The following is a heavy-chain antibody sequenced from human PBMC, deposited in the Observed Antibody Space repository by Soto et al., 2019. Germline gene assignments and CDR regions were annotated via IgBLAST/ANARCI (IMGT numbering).Heavy chain of an antibody. CDR1: GGSISSGDYY. CDR3: GRGSYYCDGSGYSHY. D-gene: IGHD3-22*01. CDR2: IYYSGST. J-gene: IGHJ4*02. Sequence: QVQLQESGPGLVKPSQTLSLTCTVSGGSISSGDYYWSWIRQPPGKGLEWIGYIYYSGSTYYNPSLKSRVTRPVDTDQNQFPVTLSAVAAAATAGYYCGRGSYYCDGSGYSHYWGQGTLVTVSS. V-gene: IGHV4-30-4*01.